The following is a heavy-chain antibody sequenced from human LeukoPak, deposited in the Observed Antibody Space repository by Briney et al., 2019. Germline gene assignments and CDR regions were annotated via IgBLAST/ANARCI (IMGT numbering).Heavy chain of an antibody. CDR3: AREYGSGSSRRRFDP. J-gene: IGHJ5*02. V-gene: IGHV3-48*03. Sequence: GGSLRLSCAASGFTFSSYEMNWVRQAPGKGLEWVSYISSSGSTIYYADSVKGRFTISRDNAKNSLYLQMNSLRAEDTAVYYCAREYGSGSSRRRFDPWGQGTLVTVSS. D-gene: IGHD3-10*01. CDR1: GFTFSSYE. CDR2: ISSSGSTI.